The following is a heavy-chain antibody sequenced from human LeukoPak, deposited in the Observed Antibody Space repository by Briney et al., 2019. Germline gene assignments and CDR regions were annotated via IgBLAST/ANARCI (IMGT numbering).Heavy chain of an antibody. V-gene: IGHV3-23*01. CDR1: GFTFSSYA. Sequence: PGGSLRLSCAASGFTFSSYAMSWVRQAPGKGLEWVSAISGSGGSTYYADSVKGRFTISRDNSKNTLYLQMNSLRAEDTAVYYCARGDLYYYDSSGSHFDYWGQGILVTVSS. J-gene: IGHJ4*02. CDR3: ARGDLYYYDSSGSHFDY. CDR2: ISGSGGST. D-gene: IGHD3-22*01.